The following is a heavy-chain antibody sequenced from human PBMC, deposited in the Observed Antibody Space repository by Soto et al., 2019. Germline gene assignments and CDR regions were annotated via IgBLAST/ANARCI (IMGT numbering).Heavy chain of an antibody. V-gene: IGHV1-69*01. CDR2: IIPIFGTA. Sequence: QVQLVQSGAEVKKPGYSVKVSCKASGGTFSSYAISWVRQAPGQGREWMGGIIPIFGTANYAQKFQGRVTITADEPTSKAYMELSSLRSEDTAVYYCARDRGIAAAPYNWFDPWGQGTLVTVSS. CDR1: GGTFSSYA. D-gene: IGHD6-13*01. CDR3: ARDRGIAAAPYNWFDP. J-gene: IGHJ5*02.